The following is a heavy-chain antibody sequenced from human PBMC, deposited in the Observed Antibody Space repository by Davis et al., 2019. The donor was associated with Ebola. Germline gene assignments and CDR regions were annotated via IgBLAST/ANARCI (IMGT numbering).Heavy chain of an antibody. J-gene: IGHJ5*01. CDR2: ISSSSSYT. V-gene: IGHV3-11*05. Sequence: GESLKISCAASGFTFRSYAMNWVRQAPGKGLEWVSYISSSSSYTNYADSVKGRFTISRDNAKNSLYLQMNSLRVEDTAAYYCATARDDNNYFDFGGQGTLVTVSP. CDR1: GFTFRSYA. D-gene: IGHD1-1*01. CDR3: ATARDDNNYFDF.